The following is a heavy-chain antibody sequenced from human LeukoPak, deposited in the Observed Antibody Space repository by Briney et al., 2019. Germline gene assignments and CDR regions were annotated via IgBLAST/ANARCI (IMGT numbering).Heavy chain of an antibody. Sequence: GSLRLSCAASGFTVSSNYMGWVRQAPGKGLEWVSVIYSGGSTYYADSVKGRFTISRDNSKNTLYLQMNSLSAEDTAVYYCARVIASSGYIDYWGQGTLVTVSS. CDR1: GFTVSSNY. D-gene: IGHD3-22*01. CDR2: IYSGGST. CDR3: ARVIASSGYIDY. V-gene: IGHV3-66*01. J-gene: IGHJ4*02.